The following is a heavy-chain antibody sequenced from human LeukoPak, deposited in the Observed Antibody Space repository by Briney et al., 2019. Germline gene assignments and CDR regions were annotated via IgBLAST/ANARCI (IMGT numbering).Heavy chain of an antibody. Sequence: PSETLSLTCTVSSRSISSYYWSWIRQPAGKGLEWIGRIYTSGSTNDNPSLTSRVTLSVDTSKNQFSLKLSSVTAADTAVYYCARGRYSSSWYGDFDYWGQGTLVTVSS. CDR3: ARGRYSSSWYGDFDY. CDR1: SRSISSYY. D-gene: IGHD6-13*01. V-gene: IGHV4-4*07. CDR2: IYTSGST. J-gene: IGHJ4*02.